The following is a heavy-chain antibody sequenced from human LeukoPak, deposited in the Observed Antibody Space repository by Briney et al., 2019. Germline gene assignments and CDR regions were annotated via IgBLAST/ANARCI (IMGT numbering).Heavy chain of an antibody. CDR2: IYTSGST. Sequence: SQTLSLTCSVSGGSISSGSYYWTWIRQPAGKGLEWIGRIYTSGSTNYNPSLESRVTISVDTSKNQFSLKLSSVIAADTAVYYCARAEIAAAGTDWFDPWGQGTLVTVSS. J-gene: IGHJ5*02. D-gene: IGHD6-13*01. V-gene: IGHV4-61*02. CDR1: GGSISSGSYY. CDR3: ARAEIAAAGTDWFDP.